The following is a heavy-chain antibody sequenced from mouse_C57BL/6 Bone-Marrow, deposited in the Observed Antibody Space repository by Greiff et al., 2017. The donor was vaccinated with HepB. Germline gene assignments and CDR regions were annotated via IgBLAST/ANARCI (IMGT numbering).Heavy chain of an antibody. J-gene: IGHJ1*03. D-gene: IGHD2-1*01. CDR1: GFTFSDYY. CDR3: ARHRIYYGNSWYFDV. Sequence: EVHLVESGGGLVQPGGSLKLSCAASGFTFSDYYMYWVRQTPEKRLEWVAYISNGGGSTYYPDTVKGRFTISRDNAKNTLYLQMSRLKSEDTAMYYCARHRIYYGNSWYFDVWGTGTTVTVSS. CDR2: ISNGGGST. V-gene: IGHV5-12*01.